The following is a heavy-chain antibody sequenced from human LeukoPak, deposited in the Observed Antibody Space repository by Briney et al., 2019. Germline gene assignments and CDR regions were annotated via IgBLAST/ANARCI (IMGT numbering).Heavy chain of an antibody. D-gene: IGHD3-9*01. CDR2: INPSGGST. CDR3: ARECILTGYSNPYFDY. Sequence: ASVKVSCKASGYTFTSYYMHWVRQAPGQGLEWMGIINPSGGSTSYAQKFQGRVTMTRDTSTSTVYMELSSLRSEDTAVYYCARECILTGYSNPYFDYWGQGTLVTVSS. J-gene: IGHJ4*02. V-gene: IGHV1-46*01. CDR1: GYTFTSYY.